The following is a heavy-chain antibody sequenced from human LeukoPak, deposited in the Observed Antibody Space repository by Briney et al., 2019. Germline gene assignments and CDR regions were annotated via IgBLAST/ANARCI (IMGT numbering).Heavy chain of an antibody. CDR3: ARADGYGYFDY. Sequence: GASVKVSCKASGYIFTDYYMHWVRQAPGQELGWMGRINPNSGGTNYAQKFQGRVTMTRDTSISTAYMELSRLRSDDTAVYYCARADGYGYFDYWGQGTLVTVSS. D-gene: IGHD5-24*01. V-gene: IGHV1-2*06. CDR1: GYIFTDYY. J-gene: IGHJ4*02. CDR2: INPNSGGT.